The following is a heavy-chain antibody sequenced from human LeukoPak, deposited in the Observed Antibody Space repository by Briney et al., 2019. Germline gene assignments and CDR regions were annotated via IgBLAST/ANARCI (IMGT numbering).Heavy chain of an antibody. D-gene: IGHD3-10*01. Sequence: SETLSLTCTASGGSISGYYWSWIRQPPGKGLEWIGYIYYSGSTNYNPSLKSRLTISVDTSKNQFSLKLGSVTAADTAVYYCARYAVRGVYYGMDVWGQGTTVTVSS. CDR1: GGSISGYY. CDR3: ARYAVRGVYYGMDV. V-gene: IGHV4-59*01. CDR2: IYYSGST. J-gene: IGHJ6*02.